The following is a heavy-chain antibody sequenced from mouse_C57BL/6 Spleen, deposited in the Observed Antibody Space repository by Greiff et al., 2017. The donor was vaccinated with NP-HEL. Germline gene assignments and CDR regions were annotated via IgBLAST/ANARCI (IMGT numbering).Heavy chain of an antibody. CDR2: IDPANGNT. CDR3: ASITTVVATPGAY. CDR1: GFNIKNTY. D-gene: IGHD1-1*01. V-gene: IGHV14-3*01. Sequence: EVQLQQSVAELVRPGASVKLSCTASGFNIKNTYMHWVKQRPEQGLEWIGRIDPANGNTKYAPKFQGKATITADTSSNTAYLQLSSLTSEDTAIYYCASITTVVATPGAYWGQGTLVTVSA. J-gene: IGHJ3*01.